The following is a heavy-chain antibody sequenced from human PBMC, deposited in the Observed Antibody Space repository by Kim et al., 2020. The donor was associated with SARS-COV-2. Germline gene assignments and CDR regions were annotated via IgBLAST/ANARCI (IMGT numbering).Heavy chain of an antibody. Sequence: SVKVSCKASGGTFSSYAISWVRQAPGQGLEWMGGIIPIFGTANYAQKIQGRVTITADESTSTAYMELSSLRSEDTAVYYCARTNLDKIVVVPAADYYFDYWGQGTLVTVSS. D-gene: IGHD2-2*01. CDR2: IIPIFGTA. V-gene: IGHV1-69*13. CDR3: ARTNLDKIVVVPAADYYFDY. J-gene: IGHJ4*02. CDR1: GGTFSSYA.